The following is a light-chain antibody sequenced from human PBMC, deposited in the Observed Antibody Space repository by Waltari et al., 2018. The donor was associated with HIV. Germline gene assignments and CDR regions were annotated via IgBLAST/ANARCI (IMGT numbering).Light chain of an antibody. Sequence: EIVMTQSPATLSVSPGERATLSGRASRSLSSTLAWYQQKPGQAPRLLIYGASTRATGIPARFSGSGSGTEFTLTISSLQSEDFAVYYCQQYNNWPLWTFGQGTKVEIK. CDR1: RSLSST. CDR3: QQYNNWPLWT. V-gene: IGKV3-15*01. J-gene: IGKJ1*01. CDR2: GAS.